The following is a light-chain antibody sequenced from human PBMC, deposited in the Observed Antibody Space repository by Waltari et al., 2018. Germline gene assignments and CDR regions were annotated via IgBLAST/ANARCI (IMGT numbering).Light chain of an antibody. J-gene: IGKJ1*01. CDR1: QSVGRS. CDR2: GAS. Sequence: TLSCMASQSVGRSLAWYQQKPGQAPRLLIYGASSRATGIPDRFSGSGSGTDFSLTISRLEPEDFAVYYCQHYVRLPATFGQGTKVEIK. CDR3: QHYVRLPAT. V-gene: IGKV3-20*01.